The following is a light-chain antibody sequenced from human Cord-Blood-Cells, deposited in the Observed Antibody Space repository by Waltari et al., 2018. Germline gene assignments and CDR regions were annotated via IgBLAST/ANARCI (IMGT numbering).Light chain of an antibody. CDR2: DAS. J-gene: IGKJ4*01. Sequence: EIVLTQSPATLSLSPGERATLSCRASQSVSSYLAWYQQKPGQPPRLLIYDASNRATGIPARFSGSGSGTDFTLPISSLEPEDFAVYYCQQRSNWPLTFGGGTKVEIK. CDR3: QQRSNWPLT. V-gene: IGKV3-11*01. CDR1: QSVSSY.